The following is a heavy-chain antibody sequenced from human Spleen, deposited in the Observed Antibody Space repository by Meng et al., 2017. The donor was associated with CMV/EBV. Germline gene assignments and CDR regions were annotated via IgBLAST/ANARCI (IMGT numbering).Heavy chain of an antibody. J-gene: IGHJ4*02. CDR2: IYTSGST. CDR1: GGSISSYY. CDR3: ARDDSSWYSAPFDY. Sequence: QGQLPESGPGLVKPSETLSLTCTVSGGSISSYYWSWIRQPAGKGLEWIGRIYTSGSTNYNPSLKGRVTMSVDTSKNQFSLKLSSVTAADTAVYYCARDDSSWYSAPFDYWGQGTLVTVSS. D-gene: IGHD6-13*01. V-gene: IGHV4-4*07.